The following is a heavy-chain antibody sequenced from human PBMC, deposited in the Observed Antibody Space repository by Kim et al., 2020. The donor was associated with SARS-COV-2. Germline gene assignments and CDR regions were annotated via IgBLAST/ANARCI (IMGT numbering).Heavy chain of an antibody. J-gene: IGHJ4*02. CDR1: GYTLTELS. CDR3: ATDSNYYDSSGYRGDFDY. Sequence: ASVKVSCKVSGYTLTELSMHWVRQAPGKGLEWMGGFDPEDGETIYAQKFQGRVTMTEDTSTDTAYMELSSLRSEDTAVYYCATDSNYYDSSGYRGDFDYWGQGTLVTVSS. V-gene: IGHV1-24*01. CDR2: FDPEDGET. D-gene: IGHD3-22*01.